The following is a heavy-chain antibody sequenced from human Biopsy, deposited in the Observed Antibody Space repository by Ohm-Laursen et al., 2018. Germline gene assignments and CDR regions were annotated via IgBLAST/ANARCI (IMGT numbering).Heavy chain of an antibody. Sequence: SSVKVSCKSSGYTYTNYAISWVRQAPGQGLEWMGGIIPMFGTANYAQMFQGRVTISADESTSTSYMELSSLTTEDTAIYYCARGPHSGSHSCFDYWGRGTLVTVSS. J-gene: IGHJ4*02. CDR1: GYTYTNYA. CDR2: IIPMFGTA. D-gene: IGHD1-26*01. V-gene: IGHV1-69*01. CDR3: ARGPHSGSHSCFDY.